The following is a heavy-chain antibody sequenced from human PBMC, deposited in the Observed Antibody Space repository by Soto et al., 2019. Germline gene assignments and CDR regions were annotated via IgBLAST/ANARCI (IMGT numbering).Heavy chain of an antibody. CDR1: GVTFSSYA. V-gene: IGHV3-23*01. Sequence: GGSLRLSCTASGVTFSSYAMSWVRQAPGKGLEWVSAISGSGGSRYYADSEKGRFTIASDNSKNTLHLQMNSLRAEDTAVYYCAKEKHYYDSSGCDSVAGLDYWGQGTLVTVSS. J-gene: IGHJ4*02. CDR2: ISGSGGSR. CDR3: AKEKHYYDSSGCDSVAGLDY. D-gene: IGHD3-22*01.